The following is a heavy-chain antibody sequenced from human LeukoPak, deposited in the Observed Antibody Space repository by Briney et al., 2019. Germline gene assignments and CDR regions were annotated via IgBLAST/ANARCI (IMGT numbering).Heavy chain of an antibody. J-gene: IGHJ4*02. D-gene: IGHD3-10*01. V-gene: IGHV3-23*01. CDR2: INGSGGNT. CDR3: AKQNYYGPFDY. CDR1: GFTFTDYA. Sequence: PGGSLRLSCAASGFTFTDYAVSWVRQAPGKGLEWVSLINGSGGNTYYADSVKGRFTISRDNSKHTLYLQMSSLRAEDTAIYYCAKQNYYGPFDYWGQGTLVTVSS.